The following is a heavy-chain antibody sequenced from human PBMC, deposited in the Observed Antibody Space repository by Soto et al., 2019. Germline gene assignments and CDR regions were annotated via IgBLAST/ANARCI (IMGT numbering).Heavy chain of an antibody. V-gene: IGHV3-23*01. J-gene: IGHJ4*02. CDR2: ISGTGGST. CDR1: GFTFSTYA. D-gene: IGHD6-6*01. Sequence: EVQLLESGGGLVQPGGSLRLSCAASGFTFSTYAMSWVRQAPGKGLEWVSAISGTGGSTYYADSVKGRFTISRDNSKNTLYLQMNSLRAEDTAVYYCAKNWDTTSSSSSHWGQGTLATVSS. CDR3: AKNWDTTSSSSSH.